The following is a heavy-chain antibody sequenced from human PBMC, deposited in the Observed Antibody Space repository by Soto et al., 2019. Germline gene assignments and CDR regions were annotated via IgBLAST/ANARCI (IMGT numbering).Heavy chain of an antibody. D-gene: IGHD3-10*01. CDR3: AGSSGNYSY. CDR2: IYHSGST. V-gene: IGHV4-30-2*01. J-gene: IGHJ4*02. CDR1: GGSISSGGYS. Sequence: SETLSLTCAVSGGSISSGGYSWSWIRQPPGKGLEWIGYIYHSGSTYYNPSLKSRVTISIDRSKNQFSLKLGSVTAADTAVYYCAGSSGNYSYWGQGTLVTVSS.